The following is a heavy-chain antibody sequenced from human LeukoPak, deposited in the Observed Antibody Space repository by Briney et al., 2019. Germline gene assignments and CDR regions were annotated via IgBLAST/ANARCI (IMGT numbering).Heavy chain of an antibody. CDR3: ARCTGVVRGLDY. CDR1: GVSISNYY. J-gene: IGHJ4*02. V-gene: IGHV4-59*01. Sequence: SETLSLTCTVSGVSISNYYWNWIRQPPGKGPEWIGYIYYTGSANYNPSLKSRVTISGDTSKNQFSLNLTSVTAADTAVYYCARCTGVVRGLDYWGQGTLVTVSS. CDR2: IYYTGSA. D-gene: IGHD2-21*01.